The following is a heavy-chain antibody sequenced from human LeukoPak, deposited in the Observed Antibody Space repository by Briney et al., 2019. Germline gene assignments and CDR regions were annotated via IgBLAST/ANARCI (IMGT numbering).Heavy chain of an antibody. J-gene: IGHJ4*02. CDR1: GYTFTGHY. CDR3: ARGDYYDSSGYPDY. CDR2: INPNSGGR. Sequence: GASVKVSCKASGYTFTGHYMHWVRQAPGQGLEWMGWINPNSGGRDYAQKFQGRVTLTRDTSTSTAYMELSRLRSDDTAVYYCARGDYYDSSGYPDYWGQGTLVTVSS. V-gene: IGHV1-2*02. D-gene: IGHD3-22*01.